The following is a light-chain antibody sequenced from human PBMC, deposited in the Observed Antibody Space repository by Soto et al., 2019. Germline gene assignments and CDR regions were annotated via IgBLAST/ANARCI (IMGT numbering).Light chain of an antibody. Sequence: QTVVTQEPSFSVSPGGTVTLTCGLSSGSVSASYYPSWYHQTPGQAPRTLISSTNTRSSGVPDRFSGSILGNKAALTITGAQADDESDYYCVLYMGSGISVFGGGTKLNVL. CDR3: VLYMGSGISV. CDR2: STN. CDR1: SGSVSASYY. J-gene: IGLJ3*02. V-gene: IGLV8-61*01.